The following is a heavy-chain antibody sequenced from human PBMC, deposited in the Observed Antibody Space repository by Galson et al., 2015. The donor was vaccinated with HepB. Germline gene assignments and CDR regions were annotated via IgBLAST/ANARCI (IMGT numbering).Heavy chain of an antibody. CDR2: ISSSSSTR. CDR1: GFTFGSYS. V-gene: IGHV3-48*01. J-gene: IGHJ4*02. CDR3: TRDPNYDFWSGYEVL. Sequence: SLRLSCAASGFTFGSYSMNWVRQAPGKGLGWVSYISSSSSTRYYADSVKGRFTISRDNTKNSLYLQMNSLRAEDTAVYYCTRDPNYDFWSGYEVLWGQGTLVTVSS. D-gene: IGHD3-3*01.